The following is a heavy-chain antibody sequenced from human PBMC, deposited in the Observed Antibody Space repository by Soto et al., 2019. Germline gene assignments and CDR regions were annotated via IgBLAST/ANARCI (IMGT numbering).Heavy chain of an antibody. CDR2: ISGSGGST. J-gene: IGHJ3*02. Sequence: GGSLRLSCAASGFTFSSYAMSWVRQALGKGLEWVSAISGSGGSTYYADSVKGRFTISRDNSKNTLYLQMNSLRAEDTAVYYCAKDRVRYGSGSSYAFDISGQGTMVTVSS. V-gene: IGHV3-23*01. CDR1: GFTFSSYA. D-gene: IGHD3-10*01. CDR3: AKDRVRYGSGSSYAFDI.